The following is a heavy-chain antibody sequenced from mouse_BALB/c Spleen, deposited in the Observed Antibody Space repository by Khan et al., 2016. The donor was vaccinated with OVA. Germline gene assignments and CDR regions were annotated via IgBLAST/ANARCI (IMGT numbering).Heavy chain of an antibody. CDR2: ISYSGSP. Sequence: EVQLQESGPGLVKPSQSLSLTCTVTGYSITSGYGWNSIRQFPGNKLEWMGYISYSGSPNYNPSLKSRISITRDTSTNQSFLQLNSVTTEDTATYYWARTASIDYWGQGTTLTVSS. D-gene: IGHD1-2*01. CDR3: ARTASIDY. J-gene: IGHJ2*01. V-gene: IGHV3-2*02. CDR1: GYSITSGYG.